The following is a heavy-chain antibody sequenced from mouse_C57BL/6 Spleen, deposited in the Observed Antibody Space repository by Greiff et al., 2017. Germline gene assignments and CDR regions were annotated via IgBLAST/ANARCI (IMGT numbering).Heavy chain of an antibody. V-gene: IGHV1-85*01. CDR1: GYTFTSYA. CDR3: ARTDGSGDLDY. CDR2: FYPCDGGT. Sequence: QVQLQQPGPELVKPGASVKMSCKASGYTFTSYAIKWVKQRPGQGLEWIGYFYPCDGGTKYNEKFKGKATLTVDKSSSTVYLELSRLTSEDSAVYFCARTDGSGDLDYWGQGTSLTVSS. J-gene: IGHJ2*02. D-gene: IGHD1-1*01.